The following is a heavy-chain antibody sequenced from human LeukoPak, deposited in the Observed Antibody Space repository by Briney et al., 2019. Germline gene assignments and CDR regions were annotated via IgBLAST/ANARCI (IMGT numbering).Heavy chain of an antibody. CDR3: ARGFRFGTYAFDI. CDR2: INPNSGGT. D-gene: IGHD3-16*01. Sequence: GASVKVSCKASGYTFTSYGISWVRQAPGQGLEWMGWINPNSGGTNYAQKFQGRVTMTRDTSISTAYMELSRLRSDDTAVYYCARGFRFGTYAFDIWGQGTMVTVSS. V-gene: IGHV1-2*02. CDR1: GYTFTSYG. J-gene: IGHJ3*02.